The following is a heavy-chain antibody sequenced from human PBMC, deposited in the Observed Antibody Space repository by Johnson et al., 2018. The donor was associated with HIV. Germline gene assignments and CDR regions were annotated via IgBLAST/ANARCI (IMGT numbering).Heavy chain of an antibody. CDR1: GFTFSSYT. V-gene: IGHV3-30*04. CDR3: AKKALGDVDAFDI. J-gene: IGHJ3*02. Sequence: QVQLVESGGGVVQPGRSLRLSCAASGFTFSSYTMHWVRQAPGKGLEWVAVISFDGANTYYADSMKGRLTISVDNSKNTLYLQMNSLRAEDTAVYYCAKKALGDVDAFDIWGQGTMVTVSS. D-gene: IGHD2-21*02. CDR2: ISFDGANT.